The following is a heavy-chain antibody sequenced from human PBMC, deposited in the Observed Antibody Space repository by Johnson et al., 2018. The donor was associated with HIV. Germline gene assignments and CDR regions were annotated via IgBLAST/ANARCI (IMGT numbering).Heavy chain of an antibody. D-gene: IGHD4-23*01. J-gene: IGHJ3*02. CDR2: FYSGGST. Sequence: VQLVESGGGLVQPGRSLRLSCAASGFTFDDYGMSWVRQAPGKGLEWVSVFYSGGSTYYADSVKGRFTISRDNAKNSLYLQMNSLRAEDTALYYCASQRWKQGDAFDIWGQGTMVTVSS. CDR1: GFTFDDYG. V-gene: IGHV3-20*04. CDR3: ASQRWKQGDAFDI.